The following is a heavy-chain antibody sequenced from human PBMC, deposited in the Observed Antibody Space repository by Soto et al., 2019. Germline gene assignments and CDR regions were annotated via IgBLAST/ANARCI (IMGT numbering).Heavy chain of an antibody. D-gene: IGHD2-15*01. J-gene: IGHJ6*01. CDR1: GGTFSSYG. CDR3: AAGPKVVVVTATGYYYYYGMDL. V-gene: IGHV1-69*01. CDR2: IIPIFGTT. Sequence: VQLVQSGAEVKKPGSSVKVSCKASGGTFSSYGINWVRQAPGQGLEWMGGIIPIFGTTYYAQGFQDRVTITADQSTSTADTELSSLRSEDTAVHYCAAGPKVVVVTATGYYYYYGMDLWRQWTTVTVPS.